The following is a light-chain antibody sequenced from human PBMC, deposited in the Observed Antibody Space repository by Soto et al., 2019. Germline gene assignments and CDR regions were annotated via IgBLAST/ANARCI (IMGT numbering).Light chain of an antibody. J-gene: IGKJ1*01. CDR2: DAS. CDR1: QGIRND. CDR3: QQYYSYPWT. Sequence: DIQMTQSPSSLSASVGDRVTITCRASQGIRNDLGWYQQKPGKAPKRLIYDASSLESGVPSRFSGSGSGTDFTLTISCLQSEDFATYYCQQYYSYPWTFGQGTKVDIK. V-gene: IGKV1-17*01.